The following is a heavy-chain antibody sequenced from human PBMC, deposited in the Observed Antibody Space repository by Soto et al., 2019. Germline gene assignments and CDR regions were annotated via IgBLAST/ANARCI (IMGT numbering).Heavy chain of an antibody. Sequence: ASVKVSCKASGYTYKSNGISWVRQAPGQGLEWMGWISTYNGNTNYAQKFQGRITMTTDTSTSTAYMELTSLRSDDTAMYHCAGDGNLWFGEYHYGLDVWGQGTTVTVSS. CDR2: ISTYNGNT. CDR1: GYTYKSNG. CDR3: AGDGNLWFGEYHYGLDV. D-gene: IGHD3-10*01. J-gene: IGHJ6*02. V-gene: IGHV1-18*01.